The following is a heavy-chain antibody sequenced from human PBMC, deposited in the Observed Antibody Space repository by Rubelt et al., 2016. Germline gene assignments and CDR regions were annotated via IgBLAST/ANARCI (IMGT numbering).Heavy chain of an antibody. CDR1: GFTFSSYA. CDR3: ARVRCSGGSCPQPFDY. D-gene: IGHD2-15*01. V-gene: IGHV3-30*04. Sequence: QVLLVESGGGVVQPGRSLRLSCAASGFTFSSYAMHWVRQAPGKGLEWVAVISYDGSNKYYADSVKGRFTISRDNSKNTLYLQMNSLRAEDTAVYYCARVRCSGGSCPQPFDYWGQGTLVTVSS. CDR2: ISYDGSNK. J-gene: IGHJ4*02.